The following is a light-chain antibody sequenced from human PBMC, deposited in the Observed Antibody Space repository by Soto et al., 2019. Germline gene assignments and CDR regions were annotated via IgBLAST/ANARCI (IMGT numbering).Light chain of an antibody. CDR3: QQYGSLLYT. CDR2: GAS. Sequence: EIVLTQSPGTLSLSPGERATLSCRASQSVSSSYLAWYQQKPGQAPRLLIYGASSRVTGIPDRFSGSGSGTDFTVNISRLEPEDFAVYYCQQYGSLLYTFGQGTKLEIK. J-gene: IGKJ2*01. CDR1: QSVSSSY. V-gene: IGKV3-20*01.